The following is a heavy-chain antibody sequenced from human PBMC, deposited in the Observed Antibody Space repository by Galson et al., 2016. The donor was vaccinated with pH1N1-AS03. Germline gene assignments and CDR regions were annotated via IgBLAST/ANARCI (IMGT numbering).Heavy chain of an antibody. CDR2: ISYDGSNK. J-gene: IGHJ3*01. D-gene: IGHD1-26*01. CDR3: ARDYIVGATRGAGTFDV. V-gene: IGHV3-30*03. Sequence: SLRLSCAASGFTFSNFGMHWVRQSPGRGLEWVAVISYDGSNKYYEDSVKGRFTISRDSSKNTLYLQMNSLRPEDTAMYYCARDYIVGATRGAGTFDVWGHGTMVTVSS. CDR1: GFTFSNFG.